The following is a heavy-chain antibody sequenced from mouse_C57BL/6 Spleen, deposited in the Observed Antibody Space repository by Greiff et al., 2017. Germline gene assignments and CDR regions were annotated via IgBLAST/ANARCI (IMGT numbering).Heavy chain of an antibody. CDR1: GYTFTDYE. V-gene: IGHV1-15*01. CDR2: IDPETGGT. J-gene: IGHJ2*01. D-gene: IGHD2-4*01. Sequence: VKLMESGAELVRPGASVTLSCKASGYTFTDYEMHWVKQTPVHGLEWIGAIDPETGGTAYNQKFKGKAILTADKSSSTAYMELRSLTSEDSAVYYCTRPLYDYEGYFDYWGQGTTLTVSS. CDR3: TRPLYDYEGYFDY.